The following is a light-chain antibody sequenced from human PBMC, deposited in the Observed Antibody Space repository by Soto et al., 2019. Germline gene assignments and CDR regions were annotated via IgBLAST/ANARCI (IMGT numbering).Light chain of an antibody. Sequence: QSVLTQPASVSGSPGQSITISCTGTSSDVGGYNYVSWYQQHPGKAPKLMIYDVSNWPSVVSNRFSGSKSGNTASLTISGLQAEDEADYYCSSYTSSRDVFGTGTKVTVL. CDR1: SSDVGGYNY. J-gene: IGLJ1*01. CDR2: DVS. CDR3: SSYTSSRDV. V-gene: IGLV2-14*01.